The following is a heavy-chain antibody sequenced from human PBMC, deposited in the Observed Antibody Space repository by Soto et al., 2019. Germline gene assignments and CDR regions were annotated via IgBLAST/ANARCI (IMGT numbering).Heavy chain of an antibody. CDR3: ATYSDYGDSGGY. V-gene: IGHV3-21*01. D-gene: IGHD4-17*01. J-gene: IGHJ4*02. Sequence: EVQLVESGGGLVKPGGSLRLSCAASGFTFSSYSMNWVRQAPGKGLEWVSSISSSSSYIYYADSVKGRFTISRDNAKNSLYLQTNSLRAEDTAVYYCATYSDYGDSGGYWGQGTLVTVSS. CDR2: ISSSSSYI. CDR1: GFTFSSYS.